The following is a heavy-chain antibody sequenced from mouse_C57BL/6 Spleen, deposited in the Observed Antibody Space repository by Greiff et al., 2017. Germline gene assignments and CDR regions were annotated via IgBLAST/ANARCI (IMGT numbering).Heavy chain of an antibody. CDR1: GYAFSSYW. CDR3: YYSNYVAWFAY. Sequence: QVQLQQSGAELVKPGASVKISCKASGYAFSSYWMNWVKQRPGKGLEWIGQIYPGDGDTNYNGKFKGKATLTADKSSSTAYMQLSSLTSEDSAVYFCYYSNYVAWFAYWGQGTLVTVSA. V-gene: IGHV1-80*01. D-gene: IGHD2-5*01. J-gene: IGHJ3*01. CDR2: IYPGDGDT.